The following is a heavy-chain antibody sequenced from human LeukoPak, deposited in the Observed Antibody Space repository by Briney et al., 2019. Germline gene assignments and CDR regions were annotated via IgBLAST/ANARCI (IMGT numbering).Heavy chain of an antibody. CDR2: INHSGST. V-gene: IGHV4-34*01. CDR3: ARARRGYVRLDY. D-gene: IGHD5-12*01. J-gene: IGHJ4*02. CDR1: GASFSGYY. Sequence: SETLSLTCAVSGASFSGYYWTWIRQSPGKGLEWIGEINHSGSTNYNPSLMRRVTMSVDSSKNQLSLSLTAVTAADTAVYYFARARRGYVRLDYWGQGTLVTVSS.